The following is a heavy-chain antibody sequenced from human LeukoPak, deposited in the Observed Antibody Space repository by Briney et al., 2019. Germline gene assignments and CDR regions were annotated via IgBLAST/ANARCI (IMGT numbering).Heavy chain of an antibody. D-gene: IGHD3-22*01. V-gene: IGHV4-59*01. CDR2: IYYSGST. J-gene: IGHJ3*02. CDR1: GDSINSFY. CDR3: ARMDSSGYYSGYAFDI. Sequence: PSETLSLTCTVSGDSINSFYWSWIRQPPGKGLEWIGYIYYSGSTNYNPSLKSRVTISVDTSKNQFSLKLSSVTAADTAVYYCARMDSSGYYSGYAFDIWGQGTMVTVSS.